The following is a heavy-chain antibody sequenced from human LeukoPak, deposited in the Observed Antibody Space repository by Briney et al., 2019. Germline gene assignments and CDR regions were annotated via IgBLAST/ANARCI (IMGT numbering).Heavy chain of an antibody. CDR1: GFTFSSYA. V-gene: IGHV3-23*01. Sequence: PGGSLRLSCAASGFTFSSYAMSWVRQASGKGLEWVSAISGSGGSTYYADSVKGRFTISRDNSKNTLCLQMNSLRAEDTAVYYCAKDHYYDSSAFDYWGQGTLVTVSS. J-gene: IGHJ4*02. D-gene: IGHD3-22*01. CDR3: AKDHYYDSSAFDY. CDR2: ISGSGGST.